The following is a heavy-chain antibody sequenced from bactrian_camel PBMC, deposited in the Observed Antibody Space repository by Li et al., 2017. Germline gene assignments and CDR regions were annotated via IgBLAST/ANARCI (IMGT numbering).Heavy chain of an antibody. V-gene: IGHV3-2*01. D-gene: IGHD2*01. Sequence: QLVESGGGLVQPGGSLRLSCAASGFAFSSYYMTWVRQAPGKGLEWVSSVHSDGSNTYYADSVKGRFTISGDNAKKTMYLQMNSLKSEDTALFYCATLLTYCSGDYCASSDYWGQGTQVTVS. CDR2: VHSDGSNT. J-gene: IGHJ4*01. CDR1: GFAFSSYY. CDR3: ATLLTYCSGDYCASSDY.